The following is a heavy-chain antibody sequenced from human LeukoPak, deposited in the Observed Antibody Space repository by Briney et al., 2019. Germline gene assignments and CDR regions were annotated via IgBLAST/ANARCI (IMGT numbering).Heavy chain of an antibody. CDR2: IYHGGST. V-gene: IGHV4-30-2*01. D-gene: IGHD3-22*01. CDR3: ARGRIGYYYGGSGYPFDY. CDR1: DGFISSGDYS. Sequence: SETLSLTCVVTDGFISSGDYSWSWIRQPPGKGLEWIGYIYHGGSTYYNPSLKSRVTISRDTSKNQFSLKLSSVTAADTAVYYCARGRIGYYYGGSGYPFDYWGQGTLVTVSS. J-gene: IGHJ4*02.